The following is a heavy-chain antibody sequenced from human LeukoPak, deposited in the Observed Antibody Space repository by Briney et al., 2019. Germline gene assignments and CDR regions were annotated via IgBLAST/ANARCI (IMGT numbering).Heavy chain of an antibody. CDR2: INPNSGGT. J-gene: IGHJ5*02. V-gene: IGHV1-2*06. Sequence: ASVKVSCKASGYTFTGYYMHWVRQAPGQGLEWMGRINPNSGGTNYAQKFQGRVTMTRDTSISTAYMELSRLRSDDTAVYYCARDASRDYYDSSGYYYEDWFDPWGQGTLVTVPS. D-gene: IGHD3-22*01. CDR3: ARDASRDYYDSSGYYYEDWFDP. CDR1: GYTFTGYY.